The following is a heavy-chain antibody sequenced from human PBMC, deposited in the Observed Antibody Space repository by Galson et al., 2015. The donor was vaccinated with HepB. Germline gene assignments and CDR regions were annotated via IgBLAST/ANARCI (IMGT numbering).Heavy chain of an antibody. D-gene: IGHD3-10*01. V-gene: IGHV4-4*02. CDR3: AKAKEGRGYFDY. J-gene: IGHJ4*02. Sequence: ETLSLTCAVSGDSISSDSWWSWVRQPPGEGLEWIGEIYHSGGTNYRPSLKSRVTISVDKSKNLFSLKLTFVTAADTAVYYCAKAKEGRGYFDYWGQGTLVTVSS. CDR1: GDSISSDSW. CDR2: IYHSGGT.